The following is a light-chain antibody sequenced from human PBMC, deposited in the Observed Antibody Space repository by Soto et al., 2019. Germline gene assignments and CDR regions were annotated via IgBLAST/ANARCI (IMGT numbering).Light chain of an antibody. CDR1: QSISSY. J-gene: IGKJ1*01. CDR2: SAS. CDR3: PHSYSFPKR. Sequence: DIQMTQSPPSLSASVEDRVTITCRASQSISSYLNWYQQKPGSAPKLLIYSASSLQSGVPSSFSGSGSGTDFTLTISSLQPEYFATSSCPHSYSFPKRVGHET. V-gene: IGKV1-39*01.